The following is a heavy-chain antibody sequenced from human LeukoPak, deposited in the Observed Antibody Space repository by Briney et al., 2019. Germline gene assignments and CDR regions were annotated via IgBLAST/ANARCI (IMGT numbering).Heavy chain of an antibody. D-gene: IGHD3-9*01. CDR1: GYTFTDYY. CDR3: ARNPEVMLRYFDWLPQNAFDI. V-gene: IGHV1-2*02. Sequence: GASVKVSCKASGYTFTDYYMHWVRQAPRQGLEWMGWINPSRGGTNYAQKLQGRVTMTTDTSTSAAYMELRSLRSDDTAVYYCARNPEVMLRYFDWLPQNAFDIWGQGTMVTVSS. J-gene: IGHJ3*02. CDR2: INPSRGGT.